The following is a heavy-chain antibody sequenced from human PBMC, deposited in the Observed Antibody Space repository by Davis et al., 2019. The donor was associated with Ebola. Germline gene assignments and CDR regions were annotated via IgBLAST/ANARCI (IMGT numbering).Heavy chain of an antibody. CDR1: GGSIGSFY. Sequence: SETLSLTCTVSGGSIGSFYWSWVRQPPGKGLEWIGEIYHSGSTNYNPSLKSRVTISVDKSKNQFSLKLSSVTAADTAVYYCARVDWNHNFDYWGQGTLVTVSS. V-gene: IGHV4-4*02. J-gene: IGHJ4*02. CDR2: IYHSGST. D-gene: IGHD1-1*01. CDR3: ARVDWNHNFDY.